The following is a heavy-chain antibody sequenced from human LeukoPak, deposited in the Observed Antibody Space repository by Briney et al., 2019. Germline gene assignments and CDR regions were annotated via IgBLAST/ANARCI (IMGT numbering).Heavy chain of an antibody. CDR2: INHSGST. CDR1: GGSISSSRYY. J-gene: IGHJ3*02. V-gene: IGHV4-39*07. CDR3: ARRRLNYDFWSGYYKDDAFDI. Sequence: SETLSLTCTVSGGSISSSRYYWSWIRQPPGKGLEWIGEINHSGSTNYNPSLKSRVTISVDTSKNQFSLKLSSVTAADTAVYYCARRRLNYDFWSGYYKDDAFDIWGQGTMVTVSS. D-gene: IGHD3-3*01.